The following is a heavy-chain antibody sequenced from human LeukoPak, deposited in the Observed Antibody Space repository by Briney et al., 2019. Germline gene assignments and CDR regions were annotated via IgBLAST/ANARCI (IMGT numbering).Heavy chain of an antibody. V-gene: IGHV4-59*01. J-gene: IGHJ5*02. Sequence: SETLSLTCTVSGGSIGSYYWSWIRQPPGKGLEWVGHISYSGSTNYNPSLKSRVTISVDTSKNQFSLKLSSVTAADTAVYYCARGGSGYALNWFDPWGQGTLVTVSS. D-gene: IGHD5-12*01. CDR2: ISYSGST. CDR3: ARGGSGYALNWFDP. CDR1: GGSIGSYY.